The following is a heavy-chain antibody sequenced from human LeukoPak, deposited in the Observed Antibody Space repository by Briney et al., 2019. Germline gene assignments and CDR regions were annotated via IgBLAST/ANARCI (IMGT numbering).Heavy chain of an antibody. Sequence: PSETLSLTCTVSGYSISSGYYWGWIRQPPGKGLEWIGSIYHSGSTYYNPSLKSRVTISVDTSKNQFSLKLSSVTAADTAVYYCARDVRGSYRFDYWGQGTLVTVSS. V-gene: IGHV4-38-2*02. D-gene: IGHD1-26*01. CDR3: ARDVRGSYRFDY. CDR2: IYHSGST. J-gene: IGHJ4*02. CDR1: GYSISSGYY.